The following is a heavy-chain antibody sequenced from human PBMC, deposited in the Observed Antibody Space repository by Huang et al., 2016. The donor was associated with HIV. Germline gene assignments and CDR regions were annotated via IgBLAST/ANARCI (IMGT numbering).Heavy chain of an antibody. J-gene: IGHJ4*02. CDR1: GYTFTSFD. CDR3: ARDGAVAGDFDY. CDR2: MNPNSGYT. V-gene: IGHV1-8*01. Sequence: QVQVVQSGAEVKKSGASVKVSCKASGYTFTSFDINWVRQAPGQGLEWMGWMNPNSGYTGTAQKVKGRVTMTRNTSITTAYMELSSLTSEDTAVYYCARDGAVAGDFDYWGQGTLVTVSS. D-gene: IGHD6-19*01.